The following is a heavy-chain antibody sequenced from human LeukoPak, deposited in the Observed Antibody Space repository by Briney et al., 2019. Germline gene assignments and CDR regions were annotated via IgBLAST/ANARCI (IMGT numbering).Heavy chain of an antibody. V-gene: IGHV1-46*01. CDR1: GYTFTSYF. J-gene: IGHJ4*02. CDR2: INPRGGTT. D-gene: IGHD3-22*01. Sequence: ASVKVSCKASGYTFTSYFMHWVRQAPGQGLEWMGLINPRGGTTNFPQKFQGRVTMTRDTSTSTVYMELSSLRSEDTAIYYCARDRTHYYESSGYYSRWEYWGQGTLVTVSS. CDR3: ARDRTHYYESSGYYSRWEY.